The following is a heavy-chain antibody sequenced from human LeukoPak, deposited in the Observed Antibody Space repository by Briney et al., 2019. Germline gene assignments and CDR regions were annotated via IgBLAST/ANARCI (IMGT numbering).Heavy chain of an antibody. CDR2: ISSSGSTI. J-gene: IGHJ4*02. V-gene: IGHV3-48*03. Sequence: GGSLRLSCAASGFTFSSYEMNWVRQAPGKGLEWVSYISSSGSTIYYADSVKGRFTISRDNAKNSLYLQMNSLRAEDTAAYYCAGVGLIQLWLREGYYFDYWGQGTLVTVSS. CDR3: AGVGLIQLWLREGYYFDY. CDR1: GFTFSSYE. D-gene: IGHD5-18*01.